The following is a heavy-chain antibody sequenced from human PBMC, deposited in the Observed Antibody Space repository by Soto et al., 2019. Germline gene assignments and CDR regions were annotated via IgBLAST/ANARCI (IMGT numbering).Heavy chain of an antibody. J-gene: IGHJ4*02. V-gene: IGHV3-15*07. CDR3: TTDITMIVVVIPDPHERNFDY. Sequence: GESLKISCAASGFTFSNAWMNWVRQAPGKGLEWVGRIKSKTDGGTTDYAAPVKGRFTISRDDSKNTLYLQMNSLKTEDTAVYYCTTDITMIVVVIPDPHERNFDYWGQGTLVTVSS. D-gene: IGHD3-22*01. CDR1: GFTFSNAW. CDR2: IKSKTDGGTT.